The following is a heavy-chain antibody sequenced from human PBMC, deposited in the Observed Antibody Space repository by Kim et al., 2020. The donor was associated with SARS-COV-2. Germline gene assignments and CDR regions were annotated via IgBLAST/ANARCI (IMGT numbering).Heavy chain of an antibody. Sequence: GGSLRLSCVVSGFTLRKNWMSWVRLAPGKGLEWVAMKKADGSEEHYADSVKGRFTMSRDNGKNSLYLEMSSLRAEDTAIYYCASLDSAQVPGVLWGQGTL. CDR3: ASLDSAQVPGVL. J-gene: IGHJ4*02. V-gene: IGHV3-7*03. D-gene: IGHD3-10*01. CDR1: GFTLRKNW. CDR2: KKADGSEE.